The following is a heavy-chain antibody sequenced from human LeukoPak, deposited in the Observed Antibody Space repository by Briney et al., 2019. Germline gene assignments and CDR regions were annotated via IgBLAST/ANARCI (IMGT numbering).Heavy chain of an antibody. Sequence: SQTLSLTCTVSGGSISSGDYYWSWIRQHPGKGLEWIGYIYYSGSTYYNPSLKSRVTISVDTSKNQFSLKLSSVTAADTAVYYCAREPMTIENWFDPWGQGTLVTVSS. CDR3: AREPMTIENWFDP. D-gene: IGHD4/OR15-4a*01. V-gene: IGHV4-31*03. CDR2: IYYSGST. J-gene: IGHJ5*02. CDR1: GGSISSGDYY.